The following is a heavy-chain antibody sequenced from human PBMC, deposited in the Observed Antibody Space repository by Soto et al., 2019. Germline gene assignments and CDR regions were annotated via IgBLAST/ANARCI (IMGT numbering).Heavy chain of an antibody. D-gene: IGHD1-26*01. J-gene: IGHJ6*02. CDR2: IRYEGSKK. V-gene: IGHV3-30*03. Sequence: VQLVESGGGVVQPERSPRLSCVASGFSFISYGIHWVRQAPGKALEWMSAIRYEGSKKYYLDSVKGRFTISRDKSKNALYLQMDSLRDGYTAVYSWATGRYCGASGIYYDLDVWCQGTPVTVSS. CDR3: ATGRYCGASGIYYDLDV. CDR1: GFSFISYG.